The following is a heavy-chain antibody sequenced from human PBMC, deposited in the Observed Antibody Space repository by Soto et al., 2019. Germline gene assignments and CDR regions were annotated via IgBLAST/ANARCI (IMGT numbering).Heavy chain of an antibody. Sequence: QVQLVESGGGVVQPGRSLRLSCAASGFTFSVYGMHWVRQAPGTGLEWVAVVPYDGSTTFYADSVRGRFTISRDNSKNTLYLQMGNLRSEDTSVYYCAKEMWEQQLERSHWYFDLWGRGTLVTVSS. CDR1: GFTFSVYG. CDR3: AKEMWEQQLERSHWYFDL. CDR2: VPYDGSTT. V-gene: IGHV3-30*18. J-gene: IGHJ2*01. D-gene: IGHD6-13*01.